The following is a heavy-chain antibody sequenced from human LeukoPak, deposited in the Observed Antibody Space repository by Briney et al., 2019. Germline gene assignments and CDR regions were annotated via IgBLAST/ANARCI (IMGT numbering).Heavy chain of an antibody. CDR2: ISPYTGNT. Sequence: ASVKVSCKASGYTFTSYGVSWVRQAPGQGLEWMGWISPYTGNTDYVHDLRGRVTVTADTSTNTVYMELRSLRSDDTAVYYCTREAEDLPGAITFLYWGQGTLVTVSS. J-gene: IGHJ4*02. D-gene: IGHD2-2*01. CDR3: TREAEDLPGAITFLY. CDR1: GYTFTSYG. V-gene: IGHV1-18*01.